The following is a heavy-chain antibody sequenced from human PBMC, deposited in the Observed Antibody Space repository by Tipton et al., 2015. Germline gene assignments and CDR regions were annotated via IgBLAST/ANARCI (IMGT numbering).Heavy chain of an antibody. CDR2: ISTDGKST. Sequence: GSLRLSCAASGFTFSSYSMNWVRQAPGKGLEWVSAISTDGKSTYYADSVKGRFTISRDNSKNTLVLQMNSLRAGDTAVYYCAKDLSMFRGITIPHYYGLDVWGQGTTVTVSS. D-gene: IGHD3-10*01. CDR3: AKDLSMFRGITIPHYYGLDV. J-gene: IGHJ6*02. CDR1: GFTFSSYS. V-gene: IGHV3-23*01.